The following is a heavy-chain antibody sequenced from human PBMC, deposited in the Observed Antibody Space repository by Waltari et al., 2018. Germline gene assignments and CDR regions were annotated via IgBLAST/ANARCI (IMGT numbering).Heavy chain of an antibody. CDR2: IHIGGAT. CDR1: GVAVTPTF. J-gene: IGHJ5*02. D-gene: IGHD5-18*01. Sequence: EVQLVESGGTLIQPGGSLALSCAIPGVAVTPTFFTWAGQAPGKGLECVSIIHIGGATEYADSVRGGFTISRDSAKNTLYLQRNSLRVDDTAVYDCAGQLGYSYALGSWGQGTLVTVSS. CDR3: AGQLGYSYALGS. V-gene: IGHV3-53*01.